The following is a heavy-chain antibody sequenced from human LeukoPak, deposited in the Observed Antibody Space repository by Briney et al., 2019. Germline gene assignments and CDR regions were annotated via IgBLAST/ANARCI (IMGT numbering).Heavy chain of an antibody. CDR1: GFTFSSYA. Sequence: AGGSLRLSCAAAGFTFSSYAMSWVRQAPGKGLEWVSTISGRGDSPNYADSVKGRFTISRDISKNTLYLQMNSLRAEDTALYYCAKSGLNRFDYWGQGTLVTVSS. CDR3: AKSGLNRFDY. V-gene: IGHV3-23*01. J-gene: IGHJ4*02. D-gene: IGHD2-15*01. CDR2: ISGRGDSP.